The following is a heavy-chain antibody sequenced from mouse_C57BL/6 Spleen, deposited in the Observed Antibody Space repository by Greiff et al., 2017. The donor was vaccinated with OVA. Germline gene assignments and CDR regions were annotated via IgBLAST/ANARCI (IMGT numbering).Heavy chain of an antibody. CDR3: ARFCYGNYGWDY. CDR2: IDPSDSYT. D-gene: IGHD2-1*01. J-gene: IGHJ3*01. Sequence: VQLQQPGAELVMPGASVKLSCKASGFTFTSYWMHWVKQRPGQGLEWIGEIDPSDSYTNYTQKFKGKSTLTVDKSSNTAYLQLSSLTSEDSAVYDGARFCYGNYGWDYWGQGTLVTVSA. CDR1: GFTFTSYW. V-gene: IGHV1-69*01.